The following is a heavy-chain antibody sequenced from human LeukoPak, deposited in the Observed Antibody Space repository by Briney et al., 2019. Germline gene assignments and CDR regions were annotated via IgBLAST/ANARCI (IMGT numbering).Heavy chain of an antibody. J-gene: IGHJ4*02. CDR2: INKDGSEI. CDR1: VVTPRDYR. V-gene: IGHV3-7*01. CDR3: ARDKVTY. Sequence: GGSLRPSAAAPVVTPRDYRMSGVGTAPGKGLERVAHINKDGSEIYYVDSVKGRFTISRDNAKSSLSLQMNSLRVEDTAVYYCARDKVTYWGQGILVTVSS.